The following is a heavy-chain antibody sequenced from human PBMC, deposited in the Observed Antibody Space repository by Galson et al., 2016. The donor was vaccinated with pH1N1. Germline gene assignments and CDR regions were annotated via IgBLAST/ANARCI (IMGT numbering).Heavy chain of an antibody. V-gene: IGHV5-51*03. CDR3: ARGLLSGFDP. CDR1: GYKFTTYW. Sequence: QSGAEVKKPGESLKISCEVFGYKFTTYWIGWVRQMPGKGLEWMGIIYPDDSGTRYNPAFQGQVTISVDKSINTAYLQWNSLKASDTAIYYCARGLLSGFDPWGQGTLVAVSS. CDR2: IYPDDSGT. J-gene: IGHJ5*02. D-gene: IGHD2-21*01.